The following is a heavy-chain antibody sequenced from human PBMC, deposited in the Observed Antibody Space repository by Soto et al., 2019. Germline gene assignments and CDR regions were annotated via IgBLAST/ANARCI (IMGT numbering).Heavy chain of an antibody. CDR1: GGSISSCSYY. V-gene: IGHV4-39*01. CDR3: ARLLGSGYYYGMDV. Sequence: SETLSLTCTVSGGSISSCSYYWGWIRQPPGKGLEWIGSIYYSGSTYYNPSLKSRVTISVDTSKKQFSLKLSSVTAADTAVYYCARLLGSGYYYGMDVWGQGTTVTVSS. D-gene: IGHD3-10*01. CDR2: IYYSGST. J-gene: IGHJ6*02.